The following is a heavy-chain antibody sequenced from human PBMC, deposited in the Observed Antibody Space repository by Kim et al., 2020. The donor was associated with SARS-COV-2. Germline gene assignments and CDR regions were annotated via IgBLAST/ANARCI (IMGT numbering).Heavy chain of an antibody. V-gene: IGHV3-30*18. CDR3: AKDAKYYDFWSGYLPNPDGYYDYYCGMDV. CDR2: ISYDGSNK. D-gene: IGHD3-3*01. Sequence: GGSLRLSCAASGFTFSSYGMHWVRQAPGKGLEWVAVISYDGSNKYYADSVKGRFTISRDNSKNTLYLQMNSLRAEDTAVYYCAKDAKYYDFWSGYLPNPDGYYDYYCGMDVWGQGTTVTVSS. J-gene: IGHJ6*02. CDR1: GFTFSSYG.